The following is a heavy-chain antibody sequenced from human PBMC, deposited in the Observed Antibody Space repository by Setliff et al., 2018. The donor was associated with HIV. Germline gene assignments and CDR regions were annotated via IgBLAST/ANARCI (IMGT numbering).Heavy chain of an antibody. CDR1: GFTFSSYW. Sequence: PGGSLRLSCAVSGFTFSSYWMSWVRQAPGKGLEWVSYISGSYTTYYADSVKGRFTISRDNAQGSLSLQMNSLRPEDSAVYYCARLPNPKERSYWRLPFDIWGQGATVTVSS. J-gene: IGHJ3*02. CDR3: ARLPNPKERSYWRLPFDI. V-gene: IGHV3-48*04. CDR2: ISGSYTT. D-gene: IGHD1-26*01.